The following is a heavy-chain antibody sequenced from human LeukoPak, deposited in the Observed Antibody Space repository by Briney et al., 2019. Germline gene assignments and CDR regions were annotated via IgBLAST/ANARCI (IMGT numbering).Heavy chain of an antibody. CDR1: GSTFSSYG. J-gene: IGHJ6*02. CDR2: IWYDGSNK. CDR3: ARDRNRVVVAADYYYYGMDV. V-gene: IGHV3-33*01. D-gene: IGHD2-15*01. Sequence: GGSLRLSCAASGSTFSSYGMHWVRQAPGKGLEGVAVIWYDGSNKYYADSVKGRFTISRDNSKNTLYLQMNSLRAEDTAVYYCARDRNRVVVAADYYYYGMDVWGQGTTVTVSS.